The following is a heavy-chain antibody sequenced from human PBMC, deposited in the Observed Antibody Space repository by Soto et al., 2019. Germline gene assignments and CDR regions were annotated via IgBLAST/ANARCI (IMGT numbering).Heavy chain of an antibody. CDR2: INPNSGGT. D-gene: IGHD4-17*01. V-gene: IGHV1-2*04. Sequence: ASVKVSCKASGYTFTGYYMHWVRQAPGQGLEWMGWINPNSGGTNYAQKFQGWVTMTRDTSISTAYMELSSLRSEDTAVYYCARVRRTTVVTTYYYGMDVWGQGTTVTSP. CDR3: ARVRRTTVVTTYYYGMDV. J-gene: IGHJ6*02. CDR1: GYTFTGYY.